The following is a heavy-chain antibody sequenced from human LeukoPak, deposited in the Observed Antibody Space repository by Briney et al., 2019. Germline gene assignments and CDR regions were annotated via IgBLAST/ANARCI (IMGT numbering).Heavy chain of an antibody. Sequence: GGSLRLSCAASGFTFSSYWMSWVRQAPGKGLEWVANIKQDGSEKYYVDSVKGRFTISRDNAKNSLYLQMNSLRAEDTAVYYCARSLNDILTGYFDYWGQGTLVAVSS. J-gene: IGHJ4*02. CDR1: GFTFSSYW. D-gene: IGHD3-9*01. CDR2: IKQDGSEK. CDR3: ARSLNDILTGYFDY. V-gene: IGHV3-7*03.